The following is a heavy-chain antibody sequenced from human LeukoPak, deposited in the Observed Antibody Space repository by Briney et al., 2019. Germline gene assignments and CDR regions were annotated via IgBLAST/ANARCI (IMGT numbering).Heavy chain of an antibody. D-gene: IGHD3-10*01. J-gene: IGHJ4*02. CDR3: TTVLATITMVRGAPAY. V-gene: IGHV3-15*01. CDR2: IKSKTDGGTT. Sequence: GGSLRLSCAASGFTFSSYAMHWVRQAPGKGLEWVGRIKSKTDGGTTDYAAPVKGRFTISRDDSKNTLYLQMNSLKTEDTAVYYCTTVLATITMVRGAPAYWGQGTLVTVSS. CDR1: GFTFSSYA.